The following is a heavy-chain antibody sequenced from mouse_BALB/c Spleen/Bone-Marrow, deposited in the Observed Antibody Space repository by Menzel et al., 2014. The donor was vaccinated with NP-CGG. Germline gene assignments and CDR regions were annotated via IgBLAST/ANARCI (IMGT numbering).Heavy chain of an antibody. Sequence: QVTLKVCGPELVKPGASVKMSCKASGYTFTDYVINWGNQRTGQGLEWIGEIYPGSGSSYYNEKFKGKATLTADKSSNTAYMQLSSLTSEDSAVYFCVRGPWFAYWGQGTLVTVSA. CDR3: VRGPWFAY. CDR2: IYPGSGSS. V-gene: IGHV1-77*01. J-gene: IGHJ3*01. CDR1: GYTFTDYV.